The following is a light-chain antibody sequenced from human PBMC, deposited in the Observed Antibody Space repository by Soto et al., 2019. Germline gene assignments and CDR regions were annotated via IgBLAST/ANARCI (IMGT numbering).Light chain of an antibody. J-gene: IGKJ1*01. Sequence: EIVMTQSPAALSVSPGERATLSCRAGQGVTTNFAWYQQKSGQSPRLLIYAASTRATGIPDRFSGSGSGTDFTLTIGRLDPEDFAVYYCLKYGSSPGWTFGPGTKVDIK. CDR3: LKYGSSPGWT. CDR1: QGVTTN. CDR2: AAS. V-gene: IGKV3-20*01.